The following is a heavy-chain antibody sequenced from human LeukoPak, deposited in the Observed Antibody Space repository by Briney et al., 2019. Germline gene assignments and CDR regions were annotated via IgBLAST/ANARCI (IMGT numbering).Heavy chain of an antibody. CDR1: GFSFDDFA. D-gene: IGHD3-10*01. CDR3: AENRGVA. Sequence: PGGSLRLSCAASGFSFDDFAMHWVRQAPGKGLEWVAVISYDESNKYYADSVKGRFTISRDNSKNTLYLQMNSLRVEDTAVYYCAENRGVAWGQGTMVTVSS. CDR2: ISYDESNK. V-gene: IGHV3-30-3*01. J-gene: IGHJ3*01.